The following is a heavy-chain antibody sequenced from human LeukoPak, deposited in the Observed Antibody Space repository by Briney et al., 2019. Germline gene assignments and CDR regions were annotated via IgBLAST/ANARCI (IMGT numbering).Heavy chain of an antibody. D-gene: IGHD3-10*01. CDR2: INPNTGGT. CDR3: ARTDYYGSRSMDWYFAL. CDR1: GYTFTGYY. J-gene: IGHJ2*01. Sequence: VASVKVSCKASGYTFTGYYIHWVRQAPGQGLEWMGWINPNTGGTKYAQKFQGRVTMTRDTSISTVYMELNRLTSDDTAMYYCARTDYYGSRSMDWYFALWGRGTLVTVSS. V-gene: IGHV1-2*02.